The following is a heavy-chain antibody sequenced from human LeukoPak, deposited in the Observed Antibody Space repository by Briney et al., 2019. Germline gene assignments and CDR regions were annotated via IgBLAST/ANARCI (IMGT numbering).Heavy chain of an antibody. CDR2: ISYDGSNK. D-gene: IGHD3-3*01. CDR3: AKDSKYYDFWSGYQEPYNWFDP. V-gene: IGHV3-30-3*01. CDR1: GFTFSSYA. J-gene: IGHJ5*02. Sequence: PGRSLRLSCAASGFTFSSYAMHWVRQAPGKGLEWAAVISYDGSNKYYADSVKGRFTISRDNSKNTLYLQMNSLRAEDTAVYYCAKDSKYYDFWSGYQEPYNWFDPWGQGTLVTVSS.